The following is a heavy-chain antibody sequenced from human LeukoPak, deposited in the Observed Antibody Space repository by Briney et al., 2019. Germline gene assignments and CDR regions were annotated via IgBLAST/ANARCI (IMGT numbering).Heavy chain of an antibody. J-gene: IGHJ5*02. V-gene: IGHV1-2*02. Sequence: ASVKVSCKASGYTFTGYYMHWVRQAPGHGLEWMGWINPKSGGTNYAQKFQGRVTMSRDTSINTAYMELSRLRSDDTAVYYCAREAGAVPAANNWFDPWGQGTLVTVSS. CDR2: INPKSGGT. CDR1: GYTFTGYY. D-gene: IGHD2-2*01. CDR3: AREAGAVPAANNWFDP.